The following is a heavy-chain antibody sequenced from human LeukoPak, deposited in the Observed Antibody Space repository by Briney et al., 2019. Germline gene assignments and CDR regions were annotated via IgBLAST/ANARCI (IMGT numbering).Heavy chain of an antibody. D-gene: IGHD3-10*01. J-gene: IGHJ4*02. Sequence: QSGGSVTLFYAPSGFTLSTYSMNWARQAPGKGREWVSYISSSSSSTMYDADSVKGRCTISRDNAKNPLSLQMYSLRAEDTAVYYCARLQGSGSFSSFDYWGQGTLVTVSS. CDR1: GFTLSTYS. CDR3: ARLQGSGSFSSFDY. CDR2: ISSSSSSTM. V-gene: IGHV3-48*01.